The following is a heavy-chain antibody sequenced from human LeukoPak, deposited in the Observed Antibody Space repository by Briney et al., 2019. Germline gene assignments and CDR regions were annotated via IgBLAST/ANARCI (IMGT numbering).Heavy chain of an antibody. CDR3: ARDFWSGSPD. CDR1: GFTFRSYS. D-gene: IGHD3-3*01. J-gene: IGHJ4*02. CDR2: ISSSSSTI. Sequence: GGSLRLSCAASGFTFRSYSMNWVRQAPGKGLEWVSYISSSSSTIYYADSVKGRFTISRDNAKNSLCLQMNSLRVEDTAVYYCARDFWSGSPDWGQGTLVTVSS. V-gene: IGHV3-48*04.